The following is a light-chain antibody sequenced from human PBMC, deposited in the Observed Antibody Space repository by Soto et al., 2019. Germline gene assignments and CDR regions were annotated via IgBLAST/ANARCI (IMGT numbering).Light chain of an antibody. V-gene: IGLV3-21*02. CDR1: NIGGRN. Sequence: SYELTQPPSVSVAPGQTARIACGVNNIGGRNVHWYQQKPGQAPVLVVYDDSDRPSGIPGRISGSKSGNTAALTISRVEAGDEADYYCQVWDGSSDPVVFGGGTKVTVL. CDR3: QVWDGSSDPVV. CDR2: DDS. J-gene: IGLJ2*01.